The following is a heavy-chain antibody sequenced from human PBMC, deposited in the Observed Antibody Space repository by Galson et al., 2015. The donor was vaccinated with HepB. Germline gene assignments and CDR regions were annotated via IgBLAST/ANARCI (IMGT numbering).Heavy chain of an antibody. J-gene: IGHJ4*02. CDR2: ISSSSSYT. CDR1: GFTFSDYY. D-gene: IGHD3-9*01. CDR3: ARDRGTYYDILTGYYEPFDY. V-gene: IGHV3-11*06. Sequence: SLRLSCAASGFTFSDYYMSWIRQAPGKGLEWVSYISSSSSYTNYADSVKGRFTISRDNAKNSLYLQMNSLRAEDTAVYYCARDRGTYYDILTGYYEPFDYWGQGTLVTVSS.